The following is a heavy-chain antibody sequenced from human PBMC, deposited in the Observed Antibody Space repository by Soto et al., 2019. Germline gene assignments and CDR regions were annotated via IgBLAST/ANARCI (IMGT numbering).Heavy chain of an antibody. V-gene: IGHV4-59*01. CDR1: GDSISSYY. Sequence: QVQLQESGPGLVKPSETLSLTCAVSGDSISSYYCMWIRQPPGKGLESIGYLYYGRRANYNPSLTSRGPLSVDTSTNPCSLTLSSMTAADTAVYYCALRSMAVVPEYWGQGTLVTVSS. CDR2: LYYGRRA. CDR3: ALRSMAVVPEY. D-gene: IGHD3-22*01. J-gene: IGHJ4*02.